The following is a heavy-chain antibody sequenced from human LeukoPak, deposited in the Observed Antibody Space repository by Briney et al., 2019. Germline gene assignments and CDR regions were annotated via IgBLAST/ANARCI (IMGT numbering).Heavy chain of an antibody. D-gene: IGHD3-22*01. CDR3: AKPDYYDSSGYYLRFFDH. J-gene: IGHJ4*02. CDR1: GFTFSSYG. CDR2: ISYDGSNK. Sequence: GGSLRLSCAASGFTFSSYGMHWVRQAPGKGLEWVAVISYDGSNKYYADSVKDRFSISRDNSKSTLYLQMSSLRAEDTAVYYCAKPDYYDSSGYYLRFFDHWGQGTLVTVSS. V-gene: IGHV3-30*18.